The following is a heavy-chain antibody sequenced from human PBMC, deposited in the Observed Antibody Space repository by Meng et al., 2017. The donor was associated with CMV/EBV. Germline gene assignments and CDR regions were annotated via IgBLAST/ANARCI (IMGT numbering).Heavy chain of an antibody. CDR2: ISSSSSTI. CDR1: GFTFSSYS. CDR3: ARVSRYDFWSGIYYYYGMDV. D-gene: IGHD3-3*01. V-gene: IGHV3-48*04. J-gene: IGHJ6*02. Sequence: GESLKISCAASGFTFSSYSMNWVRQAPGKGLEWVSYISSSSSTIYYADSVKGRFTISRDNAKNSLYLQMNSLRAEDTAVYYCARVSRYDFWSGIYYYYGMDVWGQGTTVTVSS.